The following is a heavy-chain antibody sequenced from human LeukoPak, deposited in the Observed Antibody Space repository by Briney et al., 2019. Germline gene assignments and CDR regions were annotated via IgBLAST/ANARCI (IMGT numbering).Heavy chain of an antibody. CDR1: GYTFTGYY. CDR3: ARRVTAIGYYYYGMDV. CDR2: ISAYNGNT. V-gene: IGHV1-18*04. J-gene: IGHJ6*02. Sequence: ASVKVSCKASGYTFTGYYMHWVRQAPGQGLEWMGWISAYNGNTNYAQKLQGRVTMTTDTSTSTAYMELRGLRSDDTAVYYCARRVTAIGYYYYGMDVWGQGTTVTVSS. D-gene: IGHD2-21*02.